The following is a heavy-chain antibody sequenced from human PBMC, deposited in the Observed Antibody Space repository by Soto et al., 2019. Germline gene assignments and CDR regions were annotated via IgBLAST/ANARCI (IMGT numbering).Heavy chain of an antibody. V-gene: IGHV4-39*01. CDR3: ARHVKAVAGQRGVDY. Sequence: SETLSLTCTVSGGSISRSSYYWGWIRQPPGKGLEWIGSIYYSGSTYYNPSLKSRVTISVDTSKNQFSLKLSSVTAADTAVYYCARHVKAVAGQRGVDYWGQGTLVTVS. CDR2: IYYSGST. CDR1: GGSISRSSYY. D-gene: IGHD6-19*01. J-gene: IGHJ4*02.